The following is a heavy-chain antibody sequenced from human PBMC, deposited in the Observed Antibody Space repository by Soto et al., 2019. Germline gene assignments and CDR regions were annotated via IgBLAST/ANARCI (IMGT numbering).Heavy chain of an antibody. CDR2: ISGSGDST. V-gene: IGHV3-23*01. D-gene: IGHD2-2*02. CDR1: GFSFSTYA. J-gene: IGHJ4*02. Sequence: PGGSLRLSCAASGFSFSTYAMSWVRQAPGKGLEWVSTISGSGDSTYYADSVKGRFTISRDNSRNTLYLQMNSLRVEDTAVYYCAKAAAISCNASRCLYYLYNCAPGRLVSVSS. CDR3: AKAAAISCNASRCLYYLYN.